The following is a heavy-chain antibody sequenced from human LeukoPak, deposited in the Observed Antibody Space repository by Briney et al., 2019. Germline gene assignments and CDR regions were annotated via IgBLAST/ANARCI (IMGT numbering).Heavy chain of an antibody. CDR3: PKVMGSDKRWAFDI. Sequence: SETLSLTCTVSGDSVSSDSYFWGWIRQPPGKGLEWIGYIYYTGSTNYNPSLKSRVTISIDTSKNQFSRKLSSVTAADTAVYYGPKVMGSDKRWAFDIWGQGTMVTVSS. CDR1: GDSVSSDSYF. CDR2: IYYTGST. J-gene: IGHJ3*02. D-gene: IGHD3-16*01. V-gene: IGHV4-61*01.